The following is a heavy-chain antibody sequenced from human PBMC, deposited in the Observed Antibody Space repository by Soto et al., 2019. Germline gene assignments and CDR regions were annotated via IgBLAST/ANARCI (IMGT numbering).Heavy chain of an antibody. CDR3: ARDATAPLSLWFGELLPYNWFDP. Sequence: WASVKVSCKASGYTFTSYYMHWVRQAPGQGLEWMGIINPSGGSTSYAQKFQGRVTMTRDTSTSTVYMELSSLRSEDTAVYYCARDATAPLSLWFGELLPYNWFDPWGQGTLVTVS. V-gene: IGHV1-46*01. CDR1: GYTFTSYY. D-gene: IGHD3-10*01. J-gene: IGHJ5*02. CDR2: INPSGGST.